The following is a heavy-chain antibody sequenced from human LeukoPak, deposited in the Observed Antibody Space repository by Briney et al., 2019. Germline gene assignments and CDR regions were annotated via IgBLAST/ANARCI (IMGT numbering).Heavy chain of an antibody. V-gene: IGHV4-34*01. CDR2: INHSGST. Sequence: PSETLSLTCAVCGGSFSGYYWSWIRQPPGKGLEWIGEINHSGSTNYNPSLKSRVTISVDTSKNQSSLKLSSVTAADTAVYYCARSWYGVVVTAIGYYYGMDVWGQGTTVTVSS. CDR1: GGSFSGYY. D-gene: IGHD2-21*02. CDR3: ARSWYGVVVTAIGYYYGMDV. J-gene: IGHJ6*02.